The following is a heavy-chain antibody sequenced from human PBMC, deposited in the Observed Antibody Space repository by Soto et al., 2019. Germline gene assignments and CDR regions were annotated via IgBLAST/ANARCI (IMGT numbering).Heavy chain of an antibody. J-gene: IGHJ4*02. CDR2: IRGKTYGATT. Sequence: GGSLRLSCSASGFTFGDFAMSWLRQAPGKGLEWVGFIRGKTYGATTEYAASVKGRFSISRDDSRSIAYLQMNSLKTEDTGVYYCSRDVSASYMSWHERSGPGNWGQGNLVTVSS. CDR1: GFTFGDFA. V-gene: IGHV3-49*03. CDR3: SRDVSASYMSWHERSGPGN. D-gene: IGHD3-22*01.